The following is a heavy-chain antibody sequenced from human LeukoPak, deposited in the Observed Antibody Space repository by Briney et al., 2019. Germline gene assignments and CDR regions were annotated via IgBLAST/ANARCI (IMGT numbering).Heavy chain of an antibody. CDR2: ISPYNGNT. V-gene: IGHV1-18*01. J-gene: IGHJ4*02. CDR1: GYTFTSYA. CDR3: GREGSYGYLVS. Sequence: GASVKVSCTASGYTFTSYAISWVRQAPGQGLEWMGWISPYNGNTRYEQKLQGRVTMTTDTSTSTASMELRSLTSDDTAVYYCGREGSYGYLVSWGQGTLVTVSS. D-gene: IGHD6-13*01.